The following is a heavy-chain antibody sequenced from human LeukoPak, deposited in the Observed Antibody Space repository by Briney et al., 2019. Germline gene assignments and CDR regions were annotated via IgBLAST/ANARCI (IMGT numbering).Heavy chain of an antibody. Sequence: SVEVSCKASGGTFSSYAISWVRQAPGQGLEWMGGIIPIFGTANYAQKFQGRVTITTDESTSTAYMELSSLRSEDTAVYYCAKVRWGFRCSSTSCYEPADYWGQGTLVTVSS. CDR2: IIPIFGTA. J-gene: IGHJ4*02. D-gene: IGHD2-2*01. CDR1: GGTFSSYA. V-gene: IGHV1-69*05. CDR3: AKVRWGFRCSSTSCYEPADY.